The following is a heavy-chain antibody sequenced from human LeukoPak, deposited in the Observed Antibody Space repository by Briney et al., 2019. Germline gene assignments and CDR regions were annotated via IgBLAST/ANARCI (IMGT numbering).Heavy chain of an antibody. CDR1: GFTFSSYA. Sequence: GRSLRLSCAASGFTFSSYAMHWVRQAPGKGLEGVAVISYDGSNKYYADSVKGRFTISRDNSKNTLYLQMNSLRAEDTAVYYCARIPNSANFPNWFDPWGQGTLVTVSS. D-gene: IGHD4/OR15-4a*01. CDR3: ARIPNSANFPNWFDP. V-gene: IGHV3-30-3*01. J-gene: IGHJ5*02. CDR2: ISYDGSNK.